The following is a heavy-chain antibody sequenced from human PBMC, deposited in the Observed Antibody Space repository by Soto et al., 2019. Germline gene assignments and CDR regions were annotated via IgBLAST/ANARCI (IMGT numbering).Heavy chain of an antibody. J-gene: IGHJ6*02. CDR1: GFTFSSYA. CDR2: ISGSGGST. Sequence: GGSLRLSCAASGFTFSSYAMSWVRQAPGKGLEWVSAISGSGGSTYYADSVKGRFTISRDNSKNTLYLQMNSLRDEETAVYYCANSRRQYVGNSGYGMDVWGQGTTFTVS. V-gene: IGHV3-23*01. CDR3: ANSRRQYVGNSGYGMDV. D-gene: IGHD7-27*01.